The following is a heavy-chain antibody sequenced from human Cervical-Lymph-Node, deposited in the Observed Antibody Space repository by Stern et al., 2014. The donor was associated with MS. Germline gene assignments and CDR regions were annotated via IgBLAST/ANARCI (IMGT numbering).Heavy chain of an antibody. CDR1: GFTVSRDY. J-gene: IGHJ4*02. CDR3: ARDTSSPERSDW. CDR2: ITNVGST. D-gene: IGHD1-1*01. Sequence: EVHLVESGGGVFQPGGSLRLSCTASGFTVSRDYMTWVRQAPGQGLEWVSLITNVGSTFYTDSVKGRFTISRDDSKNTVYLHMTSLRAEDTAMYYCARDTSSPERSDWWGQGTLVTVSS. V-gene: IGHV3-53*01.